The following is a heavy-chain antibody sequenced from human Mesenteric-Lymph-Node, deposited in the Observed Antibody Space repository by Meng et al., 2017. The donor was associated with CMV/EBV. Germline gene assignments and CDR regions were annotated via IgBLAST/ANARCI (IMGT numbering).Heavy chain of an antibody. CDR2: IYCSGST. CDR1: GGSISSSSYY. D-gene: IGHD3-22*01. V-gene: IGHV4-39*01. J-gene: IGHJ4*02. Sequence: GSLRLSCTVSGGSISSSSYYWGWIRQPPGKGLEWIGSIYCSGSTYYNPSLKSRVTISVDTSKNQFSLKLSSVTAADTAVYYCARREESSGLDYWGQGTLVTVSS. CDR3: ARREESSGLDY.